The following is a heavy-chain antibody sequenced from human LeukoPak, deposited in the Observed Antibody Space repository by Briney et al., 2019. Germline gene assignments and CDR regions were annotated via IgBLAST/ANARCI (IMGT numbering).Heavy chain of an antibody. J-gene: IGHJ4*02. Sequence: KPSETLSLTCAVYGGSFSGYYWSWIRQPPGKGLEWIGEINHSGSTNYNPSLKSRVTISVDTSKNQFSLKLSSVTAADTAVYYCARALPYGGLYDYWGQGTLVTVSS. D-gene: IGHD4-23*01. CDR2: INHSGST. CDR1: GGSFSGYY. V-gene: IGHV4-34*01. CDR3: ARALPYGGLYDY.